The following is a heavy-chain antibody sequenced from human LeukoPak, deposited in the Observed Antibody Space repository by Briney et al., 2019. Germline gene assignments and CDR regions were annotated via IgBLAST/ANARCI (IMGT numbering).Heavy chain of an antibody. CDR2: ISYDGSNK. CDR1: GFTFGSYA. CDR3: ARGSYGAVDC. J-gene: IGHJ4*02. Sequence: SGRSLRLSCAASGFTFGSYAMHWVRQAPGKGLEWVAVISYDGSNKYYADSVKGRFTISRDNSKNTLYLQMNSLRAEDTAVYYCARGSYGAVDCWGQGTLVTVSS. V-gene: IGHV3-30-3*01. D-gene: IGHD2-21*01.